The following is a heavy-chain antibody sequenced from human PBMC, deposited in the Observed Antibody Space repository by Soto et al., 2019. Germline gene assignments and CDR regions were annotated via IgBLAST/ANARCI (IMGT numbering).Heavy chain of an antibody. V-gene: IGHV1-46*01. CDR2: INPSGGST. CDR3: ARDMVTSPVNYYYYYGMDV. D-gene: IGHD3-10*01. J-gene: IGHJ6*02. CDR1: GYTFTSYY. Sequence: GASVKVSCKASGYTFTSYYMHWVRQAPGQGLEWMGIINPSGGSTSYAQKFQGRVTMTRDTSTSTVYMELSSLRSEDTAVYYCARDMVTSPVNYYYYYGMDVWGQGTTVTVSS.